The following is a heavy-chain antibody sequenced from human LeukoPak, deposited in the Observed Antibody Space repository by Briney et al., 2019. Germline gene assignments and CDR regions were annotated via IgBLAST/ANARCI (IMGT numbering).Heavy chain of an antibody. V-gene: IGHV3-23*01. J-gene: IGHJ4*02. CDR3: AKDGSSSWYFDY. CDR1: GFIFSSNI. CDR2: ISGSGGVYT. Sequence: GGSLRLSCAASGFIFSSNIMNWVRQAPGKGLEWVSTISGSGGVYTYYADSVKGRFTISRDNSKNTLYLQMNSLRAEDTAVYYCAKDGSSSWYFDYWGQGTLVTVSS. D-gene: IGHD6-13*01.